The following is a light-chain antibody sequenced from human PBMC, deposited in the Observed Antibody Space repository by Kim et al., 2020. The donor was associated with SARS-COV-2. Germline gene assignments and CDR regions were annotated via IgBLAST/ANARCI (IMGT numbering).Light chain of an antibody. CDR3: QQRSTWPSWT. CDR2: DAS. CDR1: QSVSTY. V-gene: IGKV3-11*01. Sequence: SPGERATLSCRASQSVSTYLAWYQQRFGQAPRLLIYDASNRATGIPARFSGSGSGTDFTLTISTLEPEDFAVYYCQQRSTWPSWTFGQGTKVDIK. J-gene: IGKJ1*01.